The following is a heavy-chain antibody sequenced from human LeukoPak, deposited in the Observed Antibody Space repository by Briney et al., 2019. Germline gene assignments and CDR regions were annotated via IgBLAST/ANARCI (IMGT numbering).Heavy chain of an antibody. Sequence: SETLSLTCTVSGGSISSYYWSWIRQPPGKGLEWIGYIYYSGSTNYNPSLKSRVTISVDTSKNQFSLKLSSVTAADTAVYYCARAKENSGYYSNWFDPWGQGTLVTVSS. J-gene: IGHJ5*02. D-gene: IGHD3-22*01. CDR3: ARAKENSGYYSNWFDP. CDR1: GGSISSYY. CDR2: IYYSGST. V-gene: IGHV4-59*01.